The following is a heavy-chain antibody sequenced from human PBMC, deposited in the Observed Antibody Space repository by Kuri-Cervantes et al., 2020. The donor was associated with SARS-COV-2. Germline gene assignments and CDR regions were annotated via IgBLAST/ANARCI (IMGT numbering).Heavy chain of an antibody. CDR3: AGEYSSFAMDAFDI. D-gene: IGHD6-6*01. CDR2: INHSGST. CDR1: GGSISSYY. J-gene: IGHJ3*02. Sequence: ESLKISCTVSGGSISSYYWSWIRQPPGKGLEWIGEINHSGSTNYNPSLKSRVTISVDTSKNQFSLKLSSVTAADTAVYYCAGEYSSFAMDAFDIWGQGTMVTVSS. V-gene: IGHV4-34*01.